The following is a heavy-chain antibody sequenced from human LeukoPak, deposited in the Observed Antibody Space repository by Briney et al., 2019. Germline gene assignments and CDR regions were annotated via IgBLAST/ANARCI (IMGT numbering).Heavy chain of an antibody. V-gene: IGHV3-7*01. J-gene: IGHJ4*02. Sequence: GGSLRLSCAVSGFTFTTYWLGWVRQPPGKGLEWVANIKQDGTEKYYVDSVKGRFTISRDNAKNSLYLQMNSLRAEDTAVYYCARVVGIVGASFDYWGQGTLVTVSS. D-gene: IGHD1-26*01. CDR2: IKQDGTEK. CDR1: GFTFTTYW. CDR3: ARVVGIVGASFDY.